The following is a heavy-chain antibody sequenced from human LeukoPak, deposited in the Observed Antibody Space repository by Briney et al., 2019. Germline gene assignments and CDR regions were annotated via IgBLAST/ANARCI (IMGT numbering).Heavy chain of an antibody. CDR3: ARDHRFGEFANY. CDR2: ISANGDT. V-gene: IGHV1-18*01. D-gene: IGHD3-10*01. Sequence: ASVKVSCKASGYTFTSYGINWVRQAPGQGLEWMGWISANGDTNYAQKLQGRVTMATDTSTGTAYMEPRSLISDDTAVYYCARDHRFGEFANYWGQGTLVTVSS. J-gene: IGHJ4*02. CDR1: GYTFTSYG.